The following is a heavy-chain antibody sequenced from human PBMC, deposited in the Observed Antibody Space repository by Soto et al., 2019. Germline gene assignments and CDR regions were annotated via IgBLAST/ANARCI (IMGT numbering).Heavy chain of an antibody. CDR1: GFTFSSYE. Sequence: PGGSLILSCAASGFTFSSYEMNWVRQALGKGLEWVSYISSSGSTIYYADSVKGRFTISRDNAKNSLYLQMNSLRAEDTAVYYCAKVDHETYYYDRSGYCGGRGTLVTVSS. V-gene: IGHV3-48*03. CDR3: AKVDHETYYYDRSGYC. D-gene: IGHD3-22*01. CDR2: ISSSGSTI. J-gene: IGHJ4*02.